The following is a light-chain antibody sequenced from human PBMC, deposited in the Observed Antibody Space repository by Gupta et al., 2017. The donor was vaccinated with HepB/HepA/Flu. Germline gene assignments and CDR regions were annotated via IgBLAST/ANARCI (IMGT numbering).Light chain of an antibody. J-gene: IGLJ3*02. CDR2: SNN. Sequence: SVVTPPPSASGTPGQRVTSPGSGSSSNLGKNTVNWYQQDPGTAPKLLIHSNNQRPSGVPDRFSGSKSGTSASLAICGLQSEDDGDYYCASCDDGLTSWVFGGGTKVTVL. V-gene: IGLV1-44*01. CDR3: ASCDDGLTSWV. CDR1: SSNLGKNT.